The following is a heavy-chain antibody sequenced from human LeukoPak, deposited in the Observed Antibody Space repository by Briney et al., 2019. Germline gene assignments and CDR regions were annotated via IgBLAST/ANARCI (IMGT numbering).Heavy chain of an antibody. Sequence: ASVKVSCKASGYTFTSYYMHWVRQAPGQGLEWMGIINPSGGSTSYAQKFQGRVTMTRDMSTSTVYMELSSLRSEDTAVYYCARDARHRYCSSTSCYRGWLDPWGQGTLVTVSS. V-gene: IGHV1-46*01. CDR3: ARDARHRYCSSTSCYRGWLDP. D-gene: IGHD2-2*01. CDR2: INPSGGST. J-gene: IGHJ5*02. CDR1: GYTFTSYY.